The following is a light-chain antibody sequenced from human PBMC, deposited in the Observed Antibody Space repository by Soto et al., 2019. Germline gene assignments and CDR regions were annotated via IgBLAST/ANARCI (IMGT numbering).Light chain of an antibody. CDR3: SSYTSSSTLGV. Sequence: QSALTQPASVSGSPGQSITISCTGTSSDVGGYNYVSWYQQHPGKAPKLMIYEVSNRPSGVSNRFSGSKSGNTASLTISGXXXXXXXXXXCSSYTSSSTLGVFGGGTKVTV. CDR1: SSDVGGYNY. CDR2: EVS. J-gene: IGLJ2*01. V-gene: IGLV2-14*01.